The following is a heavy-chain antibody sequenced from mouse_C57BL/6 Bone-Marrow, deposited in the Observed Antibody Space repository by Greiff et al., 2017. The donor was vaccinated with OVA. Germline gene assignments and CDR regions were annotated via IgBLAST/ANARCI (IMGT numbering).Heavy chain of an antibody. V-gene: IGHV1-55*01. CDR2: IYPGSGST. Sequence: QVQLQQPGAELVKPGASVKMSCKASGYTFTSYWITWVKQRPGQGLEWIGDIYPGSGSTNYNEKFKSKATLTVGTSSSTAYMQLSSLTSEDSAVYYCATETRKGAVDYWGRGTSVTVSS. CDR1: GYTFTSYW. J-gene: IGHJ4*01. CDR3: ATETRKGAVDY.